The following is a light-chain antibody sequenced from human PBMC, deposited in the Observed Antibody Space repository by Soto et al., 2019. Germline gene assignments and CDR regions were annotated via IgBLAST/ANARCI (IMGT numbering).Light chain of an antibody. CDR2: AAS. CDR1: QSIANW. V-gene: IGKV1-5*01. CDR3: QQFSSYST. J-gene: IGKJ1*01. Sequence: DIQMTQSPSTLSASVGDRVTITCRASQSIANWLAWYQHKPGKAPKLLVYAASTLEPGVPSRFSGSGSGTEITLSTDSLQPDDFATYFCQQFSSYSTFGQGTRVEIK.